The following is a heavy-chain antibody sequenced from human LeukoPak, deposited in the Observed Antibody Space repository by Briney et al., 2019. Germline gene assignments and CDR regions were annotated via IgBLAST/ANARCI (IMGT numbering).Heavy chain of an antibody. CDR2: IYYSGST. J-gene: IGHJ5*02. D-gene: IGHD6-13*01. CDR3: ARRAAAGLNWFDP. CDR1: GGSISSYY. V-gene: IGHV4-59*08. Sequence: SETLSLTCTVSGGSISSYYWSWIRQPPGKGLEWIGYIYYSGSTNYNPSLKSRVTISVDTSKNKFSLKLSSVTAADTAVYYCARRAAAGLNWFDPWGQGTLVTVSS.